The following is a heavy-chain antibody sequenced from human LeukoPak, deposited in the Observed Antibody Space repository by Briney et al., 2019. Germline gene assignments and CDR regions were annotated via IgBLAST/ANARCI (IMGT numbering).Heavy chain of an antibody. J-gene: IGHJ4*02. D-gene: IGHD5-18*01. Sequence: ASVKVSCKASGYTFTSYYMHWVRQAPGKGLEGMGKITPSGGSTSYAQKLQGRATMTTHTSTSTVYMELSSLRSEDTAVYYCARDLIAAMVPFDYWGQGTLVTVSS. CDR2: ITPSGGST. CDR1: GYTFTSYY. CDR3: ARDLIAAMVPFDY. V-gene: IGHV1-46*01.